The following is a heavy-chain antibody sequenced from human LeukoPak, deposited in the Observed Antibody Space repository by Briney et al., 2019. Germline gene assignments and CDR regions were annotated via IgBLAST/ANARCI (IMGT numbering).Heavy chain of an antibody. CDR2: IYYSGST. CDR3: ARQVTVGSFFDY. CDR1: GGSISSYY. V-gene: IGHV4-59*04. Sequence: SETLSLTCTVSGGSISSYYWSWIRQPPGKGLEWIGYIYYSGSTYYNPSLKSRVTISVDTSKNLFSLKLSSVTAADTAVYYCARQVTVGSFFDYWGQGTLVTVSS. D-gene: IGHD2-21*02. J-gene: IGHJ4*02.